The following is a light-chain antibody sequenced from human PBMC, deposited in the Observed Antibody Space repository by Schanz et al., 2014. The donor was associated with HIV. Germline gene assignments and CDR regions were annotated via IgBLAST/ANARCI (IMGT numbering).Light chain of an antibody. Sequence: EIVMTQSPATLSLSPGERATLSCRASQSVSSQLAWNQQRPGQAPRLLIYGASNRATGIPARFSGSGSGTDFTLTISSLEPEDVAVYYCQQRYSGWTFGQGTKVEIK. V-gene: IGKV3-11*01. J-gene: IGKJ1*01. CDR3: QQRYSGWT. CDR2: GAS. CDR1: QSVSSQ.